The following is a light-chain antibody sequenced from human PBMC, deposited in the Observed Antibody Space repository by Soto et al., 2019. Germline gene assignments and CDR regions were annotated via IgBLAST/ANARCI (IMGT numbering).Light chain of an antibody. CDR2: DVR. V-gene: IGLV2-14*01. CDR3: SSYTSTSNVV. CDR1: SSDIGGYDY. J-gene: IGLJ2*01. Sequence: QSVLTQPASVSGSPGQSITISCTGTSSDIGGYDYVSWYQQHPDKAPKLMIYDVRNRPSGVSNRFSGSKSGNTASLTISGLQAEDEGDYYCSSYTSTSNVVFGGGTKLTVL.